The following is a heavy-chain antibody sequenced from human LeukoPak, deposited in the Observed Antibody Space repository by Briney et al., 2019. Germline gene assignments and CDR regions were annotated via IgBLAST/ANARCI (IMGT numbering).Heavy chain of an antibody. CDR3: ARVKGSNWFDP. V-gene: IGHV4-59*01. J-gene: IGHJ5*02. Sequence: SETLSLTCTVSGVSISIYNWSWVRQPPGKGLEWVGYIYNSESPYYNPSIKSRVTISLDTSKTQFSLRLNSVTAADTAVYYCARVKGSNWFDPWGQGTLGTVSS. D-gene: IGHD6-6*01. CDR2: IYNSESP. CDR1: GVSISIYN.